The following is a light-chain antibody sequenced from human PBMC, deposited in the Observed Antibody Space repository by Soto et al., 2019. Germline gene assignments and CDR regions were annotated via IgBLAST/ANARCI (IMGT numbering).Light chain of an antibody. J-gene: IGKJ1*01. CDR3: QVYAGSHLWT. CDR1: QSVSSK. Sequence: EVVLTQSPVTLSLSPGERATLSFRASQSVSSKLAWYQQKPGQAPSLLIYGASTRAAGIPDRFSGSGSETDFSLSIRRLEPEDFAVYYCQVYAGSHLWTFGQGTKVDIK. V-gene: IGKV3-20*01. CDR2: GAS.